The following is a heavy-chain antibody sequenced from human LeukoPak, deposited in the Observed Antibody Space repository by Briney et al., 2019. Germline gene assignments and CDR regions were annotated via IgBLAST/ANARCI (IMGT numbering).Heavy chain of an antibody. Sequence: PSQTLSLTCTVSGGSISSYYWSWIRQPPGKGLEWIGYIYYSGSTYYNPSLKSRVTISVDTSKNQFSLKLSSVTAADTAVYYCARASYSSGWYFVYWGQGTLVTVSS. CDR1: GGSISSYY. V-gene: IGHV4-59*12. CDR2: IYYSGST. J-gene: IGHJ4*02. CDR3: ARASYSSGWYFVY. D-gene: IGHD6-19*01.